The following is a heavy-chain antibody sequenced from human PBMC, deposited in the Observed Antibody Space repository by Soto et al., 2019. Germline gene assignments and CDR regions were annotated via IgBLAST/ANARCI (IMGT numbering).Heavy chain of an antibody. V-gene: IGHV1-2*02. J-gene: IGHJ4*02. CDR1: GYTFTGYY. CDR2: INPNTGVT. Sequence: ASVNVSCKASGYTFTGYYLHWVRQAPGQGLEWMGWINPNTGVTSFAQNFQGRVTMTRDTSIRTAYMELSWLRSDDTAIYYCARKLIAASGTFDYRGQRTLVTVSS. D-gene: IGHD6-13*01. CDR3: ARKLIAASGTFDY.